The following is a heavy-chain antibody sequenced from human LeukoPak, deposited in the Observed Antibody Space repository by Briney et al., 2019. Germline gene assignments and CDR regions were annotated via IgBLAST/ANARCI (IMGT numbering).Heavy chain of an antibody. Sequence: SETLSLTCAVSGGSISSYYWSWIRQPPGKGLEWIGYIYYSGSTNYNPSLKSRVTISVDTSKNQFSLKLSSVTAADTAVYYCARYRNDWFDPWGQGTLVTVSS. CDR2: IYYSGST. J-gene: IGHJ5*02. D-gene: IGHD1-14*01. CDR1: GGSISSYY. CDR3: ARYRNDWFDP. V-gene: IGHV4-59*01.